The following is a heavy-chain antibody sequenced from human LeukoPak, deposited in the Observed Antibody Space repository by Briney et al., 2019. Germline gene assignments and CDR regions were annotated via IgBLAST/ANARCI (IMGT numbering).Heavy chain of an antibody. CDR2: IYHSGST. D-gene: IGHD2-15*01. CDR3: AYSGYGLPSDWFDP. J-gene: IGHJ5*02. V-gene: IGHV4-4*02. CDR1: GGSISSSNW. Sequence: PSETLSLTCAVSGGSISSSNWWSWVRQPPGNGLEWIGEIYHSGSTNYNPSLKSRVTISVDKSKNQFSLKLSSVTAADTAVYYCAYSGYGLPSDWFDPWGQGTLVTVSS.